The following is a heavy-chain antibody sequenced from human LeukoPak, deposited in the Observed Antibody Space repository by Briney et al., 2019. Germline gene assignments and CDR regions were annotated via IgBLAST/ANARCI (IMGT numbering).Heavy chain of an antibody. Sequence: GGSLRLSCAASEFTFSGYWMNWVRQAPGKGPEWVANINQDGSEKHYVDSVKGRFTISRDNAKNSLFLQMNSLRVEDTAVFYCARGIPDYAGGGYFQHWGQGTLDTVSS. J-gene: IGHJ1*01. CDR2: INQDGSEK. CDR1: EFTFSGYW. CDR3: ARGIPDYAGGGYFQH. V-gene: IGHV3-7*01. D-gene: IGHD3-16*01.